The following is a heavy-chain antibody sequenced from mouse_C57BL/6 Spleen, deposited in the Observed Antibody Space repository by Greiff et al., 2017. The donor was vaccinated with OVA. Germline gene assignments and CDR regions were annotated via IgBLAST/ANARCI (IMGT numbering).Heavy chain of an antibody. CDR2: IDPSDSYT. CDR1: GYTFTSYW. J-gene: IGHJ1*03. Sequence: QVQLQQPGAELVMPGASVKLSCKASGYTFTSYWMHWVKQRPGQGLEWIGEIDPSDSYTNYNQKFKGKSTLTVDKSSSTAYMQLSSLTSEDSAVYYCARLGRWYFDVWGTGTTVTVSS. D-gene: IGHD4-1*01. V-gene: IGHV1-69*01. CDR3: ARLGRWYFDV.